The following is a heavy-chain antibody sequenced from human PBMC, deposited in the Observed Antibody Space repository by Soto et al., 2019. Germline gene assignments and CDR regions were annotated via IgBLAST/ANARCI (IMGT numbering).Heavy chain of an antibody. CDR3: AGGGYSSSWYQTYYYYGMDV. V-gene: IGHV1-8*01. J-gene: IGHJ6*02. D-gene: IGHD6-13*01. CDR2: MNPNSGNT. CDR1: GYTFTSYD. Sequence: ASVKVSCKASGYTFTSYDINWVRQATGQGLEWMGWMNPNSGNTGYAQKFQGRVTMTRNTSIGTAYMELSSLRSEDTAVYYCAGGGYSSSWYQTYYYYGMDVWGQGTTVTVSS.